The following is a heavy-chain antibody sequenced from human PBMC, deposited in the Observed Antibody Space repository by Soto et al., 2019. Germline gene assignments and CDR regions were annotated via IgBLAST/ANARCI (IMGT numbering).Heavy chain of an antibody. Sequence: ASVKVSCKASGYTFTSYGISWVRQAPGQGLEWVGWISAYNGNTNYAQKLQGRVTMTTDTSTSTAYMELRSLRSDDTAVYYCARGFFNTYYYDSSGPPAEYFQHWGQGTLVTVSS. D-gene: IGHD3-22*01. CDR2: ISAYNGNT. CDR3: ARGFFNTYYYDSSGPPAEYFQH. CDR1: GYTFTSYG. V-gene: IGHV1-18*01. J-gene: IGHJ1*01.